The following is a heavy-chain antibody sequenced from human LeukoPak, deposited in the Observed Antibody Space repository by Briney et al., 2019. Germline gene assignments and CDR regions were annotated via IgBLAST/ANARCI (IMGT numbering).Heavy chain of an antibody. V-gene: IGHV4-34*01. CDR3: ARLDYGDYVDY. J-gene: IGHJ4*02. CDR2: INHSGST. CDR1: GGSFSGYY. D-gene: IGHD3-16*01. Sequence: KSSETLSLTCAVYGGSFSGYYWSWIRQPPGKGLEWIGEINHSGSTNYNPSLKSRVTISVDTSKNQFSLKLSSVTAADTAVYYCARLDYGDYVDYWGQGTLVTVSS.